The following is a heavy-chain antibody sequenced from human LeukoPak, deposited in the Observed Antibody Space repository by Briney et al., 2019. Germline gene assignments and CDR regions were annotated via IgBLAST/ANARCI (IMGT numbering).Heavy chain of an antibody. CDR1: GFTFSSYG. V-gene: IGHV3-33*01. D-gene: IGHD3-3*01. CDR3: ARDIWDDFWSGYPPYYYYGMDV. CDR2: VWYDGSKK. Sequence: GGSLRLSCAASGFTFSSYGMHWVRQAPGKGLEGVAVVWYDGSKKYYADSGKGRFTISRDNSKDTLDLQMNTLRAEDTAVYYCARDIWDDFWSGYPPYYYYGMDVWGQGTTVTVSS. J-gene: IGHJ6*02.